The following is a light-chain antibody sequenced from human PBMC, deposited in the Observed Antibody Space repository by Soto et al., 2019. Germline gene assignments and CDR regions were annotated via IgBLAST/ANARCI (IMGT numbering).Light chain of an antibody. CDR3: CTYAGSYTFV. J-gene: IGLJ1*01. Sequence: QSVLTQPRSVSGAPGQSVTISCTGTSSDVGVCTYVSWYQQYPGKAPKIMIYEVSKRPSGVPDRFSGSKAGSTASLTISGLQAEDEADYYCCTYAGSYTFVFGMGTKVTVL. CDR2: EVS. CDR1: SSDVGVCTY. V-gene: IGLV2-11*01.